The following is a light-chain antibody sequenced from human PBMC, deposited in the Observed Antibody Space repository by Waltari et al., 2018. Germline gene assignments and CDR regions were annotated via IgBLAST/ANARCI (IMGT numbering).Light chain of an antibody. CDR2: DVS. Sequence: DIQMTQSPSTLSASVGDRVTITFRASQSVTRYLAWYQQKPGKAPKVLIWDVSMLERGVPSRFSGSGSGTEFTLTISSLQPDDFATYYCQQYDRYSAWTFGRGTKVEIK. J-gene: IGKJ1*01. V-gene: IGKV1-5*01. CDR1: QSVTRY. CDR3: QQYDRYSAWT.